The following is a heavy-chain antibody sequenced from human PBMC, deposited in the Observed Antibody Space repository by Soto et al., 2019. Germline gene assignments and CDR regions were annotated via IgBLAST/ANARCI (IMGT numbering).Heavy chain of an antibody. J-gene: IGHJ6*02. CDR3: ARDPVDLFGYMDV. Sequence: QEELVQSGAEVKKPGSSVNVSCKASGGTFASYSITWVRQAPGQRLEWMGEIIPLLKTVNYAQKFQGRVTITGDRSTSTVYMALSRLKSDDTAVYYCARDPVDLFGYMDVWGHGTTGTVS. CDR2: IIPLLKTV. D-gene: IGHD6-25*01. V-gene: IGHV1-69*06. CDR1: GGTFASYS.